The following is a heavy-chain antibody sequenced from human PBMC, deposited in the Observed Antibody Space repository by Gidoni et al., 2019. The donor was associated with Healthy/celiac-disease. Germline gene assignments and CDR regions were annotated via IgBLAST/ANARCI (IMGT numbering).Heavy chain of an antibody. J-gene: IGHJ3*02. CDR1: GGSISRGSYS. D-gene: IGHD3-22*01. V-gene: IGHV4-61*02. CDR2: IYTSGST. Sequence: QVQLQESGPGLVKPSQTLSLTCTVSGGSISRGSYSWSWIRQPAGKGLEWIGRIYTSGSTNYNPSLKSRVTISVDTSKNQFSLKLSSVTAADTAVYYCARDRRYYDSSGYYSRAFDIWGQGTMVTVSS. CDR3: ARDRRYYDSSGYYSRAFDI.